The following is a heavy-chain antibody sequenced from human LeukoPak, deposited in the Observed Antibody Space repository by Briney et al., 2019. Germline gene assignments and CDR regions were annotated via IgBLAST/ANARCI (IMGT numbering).Heavy chain of an antibody. CDR3: AILSGSYSSFWFDP. V-gene: IGHV4-4*07. CDR2: IYTSGST. CDR1: GGSISSYY. D-gene: IGHD1-26*01. Sequence: SETLSLTCTVSGGSISSYYWSWIRQPAGKGLEWIGRIYTSGSTNYNPSLKSRVTMSVDTSKNRFSLKLSSVTAADTAVYYCAILSGSYSSFWFDPWGQGTLVTVSS. J-gene: IGHJ5*02.